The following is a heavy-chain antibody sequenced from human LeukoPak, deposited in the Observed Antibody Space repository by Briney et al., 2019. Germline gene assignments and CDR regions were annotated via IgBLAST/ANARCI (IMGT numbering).Heavy chain of an antibody. CDR1: GLTFSSYG. J-gene: IGHJ4*02. D-gene: IGHD5-12*01. CDR2: IWYDGSNK. Sequence: GGSLRLSCAASGLTFSSYGMHWVRQAPGKGLEWVAVIWYDGSNKYYADSVKGRFTVSRDNSKNTLYLQMNSLRAEDTAVYYCAKGGGYDYFDYWGQGTLVTVSS. CDR3: AKGGGYDYFDY. V-gene: IGHV3-33*06.